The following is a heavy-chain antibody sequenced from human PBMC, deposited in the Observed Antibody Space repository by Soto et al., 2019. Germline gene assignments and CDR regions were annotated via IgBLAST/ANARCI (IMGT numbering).Heavy chain of an antibody. CDR3: ATRMTTAPY. Sequence: EAHLVGSGGGLVQPGGSLRLSCAASGFAVSANYLSWVRQAPGKGLEWVSLIYSGGDTDYADSVRGRFTISRDNSKNTLYLQMTSLPAEDTAVYYCATRMTTAPYWGQGALVNVSS. CDR2: IYSGGDT. V-gene: IGHV3-66*01. CDR1: GFAVSANY. J-gene: IGHJ4*02. D-gene: IGHD4-17*01.